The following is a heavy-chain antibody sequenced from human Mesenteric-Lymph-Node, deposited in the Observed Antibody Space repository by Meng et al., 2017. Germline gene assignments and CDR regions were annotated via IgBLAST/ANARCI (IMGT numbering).Heavy chain of an antibody. CDR1: GDSVSSNSSA. V-gene: IGHV6-1*01. Sequence: VHLQRSGPGLGKPSQNLSLTCAISGDSVSSNSSAWNWIRQSPSSGLEWVGRTYYRSKWYNGYAVSVKSRITINPVTSKNQFSLQLNSVTPEDTAMYYCARSGSSGWIDYWGQGTLVTVSS. J-gene: IGHJ4*02. CDR2: TYYRSKWYN. D-gene: IGHD6-19*01. CDR3: ARSGSSGWIDY.